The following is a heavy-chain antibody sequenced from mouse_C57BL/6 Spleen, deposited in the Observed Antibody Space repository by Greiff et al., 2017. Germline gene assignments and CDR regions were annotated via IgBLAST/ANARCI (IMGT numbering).Heavy chain of an antibody. CDR3: ARDRGLRLGAMDY. Sequence: EVQLVESGGGLVKPGGSLKLSCAASGFTFSSYAMSWVRQTPEKRLEWVATISDGGSYTYYPDNVKGRFTISRDNAKNNLYLQMSHLKSEDTAMYYCARDRGLRLGAMDYWGQGTSVTVSS. CDR1: GFTFSSYA. D-gene: IGHD2-4*01. CDR2: ISDGGSYT. J-gene: IGHJ4*01. V-gene: IGHV5-4*01.